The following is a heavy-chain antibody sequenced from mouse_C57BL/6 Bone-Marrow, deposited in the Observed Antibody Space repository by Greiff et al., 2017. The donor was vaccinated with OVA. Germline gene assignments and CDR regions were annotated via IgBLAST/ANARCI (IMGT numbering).Heavy chain of an antibody. J-gene: IGHJ2*01. V-gene: IGHV5-17*01. CDR2: ISSGSSTI. CDR1: GFTFSDYG. Sequence: EVMLVESGGGLVKPGGSLKLSCAASGFTFSDYGMHWVRQAPEKGLEWVAYISSGSSTIYYADTVKGRFTISRDNAKNTLFLQMTSLRSEDTAMYYCARNGNWDGDYWGQGTTLTVSS. CDR3: ARNGNWDGDY. D-gene: IGHD4-1*02.